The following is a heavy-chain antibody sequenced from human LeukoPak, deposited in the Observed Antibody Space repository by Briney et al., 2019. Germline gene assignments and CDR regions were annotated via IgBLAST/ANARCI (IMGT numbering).Heavy chain of an antibody. D-gene: IGHD3-22*01. CDR3: ANDGAYYDINTYAFDI. Sequence: GGFLRLSCAASGFTFNTYAMSWVRQAPGKGLEWVSGISGSGGSTYYADSVKGRFTISRDNSKNTLYLQMNSLRAEDTAVYYCANDGAYYDINTYAFDIWGQGTMVTVSS. V-gene: IGHV3-23*01. CDR1: GFTFNTYA. J-gene: IGHJ3*02. CDR2: ISGSGGST.